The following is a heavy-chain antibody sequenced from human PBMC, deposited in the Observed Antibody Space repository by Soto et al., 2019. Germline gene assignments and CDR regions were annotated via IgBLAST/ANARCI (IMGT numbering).Heavy chain of an antibody. CDR3: ARVGGTVTYYYYGMDV. V-gene: IGHV3-21*01. CDR1: GFTFSAYS. CDR2: ISSRSSYI. J-gene: IGHJ6*02. D-gene: IGHD4-17*01. Sequence: PGGSLRLSCAASGFTFSAYSFNWIRQAPGKGLQWVASISSRSSYIYYADSVRGRFTISRDNTRKSVFLQMNSLRAEDTAVYFCARVGGTVTYYYYGMDVWGQGNPGHRLL.